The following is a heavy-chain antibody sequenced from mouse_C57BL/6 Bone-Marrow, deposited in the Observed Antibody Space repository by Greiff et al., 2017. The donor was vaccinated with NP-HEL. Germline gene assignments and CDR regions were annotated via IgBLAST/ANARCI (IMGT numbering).Heavy chain of an antibody. CDR1: GFTFSDYG. J-gene: IGHJ2*01. Sequence: EVKLMESGGGLVKPGGSLKLSRAASGFTFSDYGMHWVRQAPEKGLEWVAYISSGSSTIYYADTVKGRFTISRDNAKNTLFLQMTSLRSEDTAMYYCARDWDGDYWGQGTTLTVSS. D-gene: IGHD4-1*01. CDR2: ISSGSSTI. V-gene: IGHV5-17*01. CDR3: ARDWDGDY.